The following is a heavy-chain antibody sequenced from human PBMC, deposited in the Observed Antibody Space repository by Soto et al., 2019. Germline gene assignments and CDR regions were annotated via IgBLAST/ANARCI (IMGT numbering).Heavy chain of an antibody. J-gene: IGHJ4*02. D-gene: IGHD2-2*01. V-gene: IGHV3-15*01. CDR3: KSHSCSSTSCYAYKSRH. Sequence: EVQLVESGGGLVKPGGSLRLSCAASGFTFSNAWMSWVRQAPGKGLEWVGRIKSKTDGGTTDYAAPVKGRFTISRDDSKNTLYLQMNSLKTEDTAVYYCKSHSCSSTSCYAYKSRHWGQGTLVTVSS. CDR1: GFTFSNAW. CDR2: IKSKTDGGTT.